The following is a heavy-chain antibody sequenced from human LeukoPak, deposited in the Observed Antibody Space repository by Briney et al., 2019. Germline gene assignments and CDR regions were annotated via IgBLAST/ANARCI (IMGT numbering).Heavy chain of an antibody. CDR3: ARASGSYLYYFDY. J-gene: IGHJ4*02. CDR1: GFTFSSYW. V-gene: IGHV3-74*01. CDR2: INSDGSST. Sequence: QPGGSLRLSCAASGFTFSSYWMHWVRQAPGKGLVWVSRINSDGSSTSYADPVKGRFTISRDNAKNTLYLQMNSLRAEDTAVYYCARASGSYLYYFDYWGQGTLVTVSS. D-gene: IGHD1-26*01.